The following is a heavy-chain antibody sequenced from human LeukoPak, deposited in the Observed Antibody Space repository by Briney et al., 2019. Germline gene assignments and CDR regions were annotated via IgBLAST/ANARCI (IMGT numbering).Heavy chain of an antibody. J-gene: IGHJ4*02. CDR1: GFTVNSPS. Sequence: PGGSLRLSCAASGFTVNSPSMGWVRQAPGKGLEWVSIIYDGGTTSYEDSVKGRFTISRDNSNNILYLQMSSLRAEDTAVYYCATVAGGTYHFDLWGQGALVTVSS. D-gene: IGHD1-26*01. CDR2: IYDGGTT. CDR3: ATVAGGTYHFDL. V-gene: IGHV3-53*01.